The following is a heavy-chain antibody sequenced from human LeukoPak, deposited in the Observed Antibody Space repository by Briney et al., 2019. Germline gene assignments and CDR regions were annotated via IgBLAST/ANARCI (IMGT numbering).Heavy chain of an antibody. D-gene: IGHD5-18*01. CDR3: ATARTIQLWLPDDAFDT. J-gene: IGHJ3*02. Sequence: SVKVSCKASGGTFSSYAISWVRQAPGQGLEWMGGIIPIFGTANYAQKFQGRVTITADESTSTAYMELSSLRSEDTAVYYCATARTIQLWLPDDAFDTWGQGTMVTVSS. CDR1: GGTFSSYA. CDR2: IIPIFGTA. V-gene: IGHV1-69*01.